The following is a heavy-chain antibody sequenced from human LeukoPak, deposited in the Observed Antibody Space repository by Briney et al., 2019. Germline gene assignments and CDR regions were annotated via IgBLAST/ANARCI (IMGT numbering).Heavy chain of an antibody. CDR3: ARMSGYCSGGSCYGNNWFDP. Sequence: ASVKVSCKASGVTFSSYAIIWVRQAPGQGLEWMGGIIPIFGTASYAQKFQGRVTITADESTSTAYMELSSLTSDDTAVYYCARMSGYCSGGSCYGNNWFDPWGQGTLVTVSS. J-gene: IGHJ5*02. CDR1: GVTFSSYA. CDR2: IIPIFGTA. D-gene: IGHD2-15*01. V-gene: IGHV1-69*13.